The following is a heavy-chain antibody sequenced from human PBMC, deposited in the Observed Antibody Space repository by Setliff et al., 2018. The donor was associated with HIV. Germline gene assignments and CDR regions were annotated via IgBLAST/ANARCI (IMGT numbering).Heavy chain of an antibody. V-gene: IGHV3-9*01. J-gene: IGHJ4*02. D-gene: IGHD3-3*01. Sequence: GGSLRLSCAASGFTLDDYAMHWVRQAPGKGLEWASFITWNSDNIGYAGSVKGRFTISRDNAKKSLYLQMNSLRPEDTALYYCAKDPGRFGVVTPFDNWGQGALVTVSS. CDR1: GFTLDDYA. CDR3: AKDPGRFGVVTPFDN. CDR2: ITWNSDNI.